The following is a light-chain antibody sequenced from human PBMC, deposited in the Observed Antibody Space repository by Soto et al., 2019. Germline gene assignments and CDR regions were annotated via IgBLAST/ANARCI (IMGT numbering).Light chain of an antibody. Sequence: IPISPFPSTPSPPLWAGITLPSRASQSISFYLNWYQQKPGNAPKVLIYAASNLQTGVPSRFSGSGSGTDFTLTINSLQPEDFATYSCQQSYSTPITFGQGTRLEIK. J-gene: IGKJ5*01. V-gene: IGKV1-39*01. CDR2: AAS. CDR1: QSISFY. CDR3: QQSYSTPIT.